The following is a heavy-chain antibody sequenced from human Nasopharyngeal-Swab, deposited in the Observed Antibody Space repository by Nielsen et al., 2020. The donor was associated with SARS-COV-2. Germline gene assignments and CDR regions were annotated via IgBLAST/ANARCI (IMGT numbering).Heavy chain of an antibody. CDR2: IWYDGSNK. CDR3: ARERYSGSYDY. Sequence: WIRQPPGKGLEWVAVIWYDGSNKYYADSVKGRFTISRGNSKNTLYLQMNSLRAEDTAVYYCARERYSGSYDYWGQGTLVTVSS. J-gene: IGHJ4*02. V-gene: IGHV3-33*01. D-gene: IGHD1-26*01.